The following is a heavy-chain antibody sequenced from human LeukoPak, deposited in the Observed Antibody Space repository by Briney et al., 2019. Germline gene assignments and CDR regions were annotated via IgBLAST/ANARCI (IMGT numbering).Heavy chain of an antibody. D-gene: IGHD5-12*01. Sequence: SSVKFSCKASGGTFTSYAISWVRPAPGQGLEWMGGIIPIFGTANYAQKFQGRVTITTDESTSTAYMELSSLRSEDTAVYYCARVDDKGRGYSGNGDFDYWGQGTLVTVSS. V-gene: IGHV1-69*05. J-gene: IGHJ4*02. CDR1: GGTFTSYA. CDR3: ARVDDKGRGYSGNGDFDY. CDR2: IIPIFGTA.